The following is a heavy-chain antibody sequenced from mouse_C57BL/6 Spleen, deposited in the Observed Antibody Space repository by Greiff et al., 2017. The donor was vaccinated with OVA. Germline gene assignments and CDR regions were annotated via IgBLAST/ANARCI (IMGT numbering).Heavy chain of an antibody. CDR3: ASPPITTVVADYAMDY. D-gene: IGHD1-1*01. V-gene: IGHV3-6*01. CDR2: ISYDGSN. J-gene: IGHJ4*01. CDR1: GYSITSGYY. Sequence: VQLKQSGPGLVKPSQSLSLTCSVTGYSITSGYYWNWIRQFPGNKLEWMGYISYDGSNNYNPSLKNRISITRDTSKNQFFLKLNSVTTEDTATYYCASPPITTVVADYAMDYWGQGTSVTVSS.